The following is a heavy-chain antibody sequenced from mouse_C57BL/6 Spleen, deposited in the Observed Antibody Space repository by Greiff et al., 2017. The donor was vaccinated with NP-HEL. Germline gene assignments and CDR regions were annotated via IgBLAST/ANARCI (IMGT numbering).Heavy chain of an antibody. Sequence: EVQLQQSGAELVRPGASVKLSCTASGFNIKDYYMHWVKQRPEQGLEWIGRIDPEDGDTEYAPKFQGKATMTADTSSNTAYLQLSSLTSEDTAVYYCTTIITTVDWYFDVWGTGTTVTVSS. CDR1: GFNIKDYY. V-gene: IGHV14-1*01. J-gene: IGHJ1*03. CDR2: IDPEDGDT. CDR3: TTIITTVDWYFDV. D-gene: IGHD1-1*01.